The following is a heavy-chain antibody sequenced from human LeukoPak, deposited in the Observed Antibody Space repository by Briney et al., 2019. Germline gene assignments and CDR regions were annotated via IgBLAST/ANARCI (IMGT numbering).Heavy chain of an antibody. Sequence: PGGSLRLSCAASGFTFSSYAMHWVRQAPGKGLEWVAVISYDGSNKYYADSVKGRFTISRDNSKNTLYLQMNSLRAEDTAVYYCAKDQEDIVLMVYGTWGQGTLVTVSS. D-gene: IGHD2-8*01. V-gene: IGHV3-30-3*01. CDR2: ISYDGSNK. J-gene: IGHJ5*02. CDR3: AKDQEDIVLMVYGT. CDR1: GFTFSSYA.